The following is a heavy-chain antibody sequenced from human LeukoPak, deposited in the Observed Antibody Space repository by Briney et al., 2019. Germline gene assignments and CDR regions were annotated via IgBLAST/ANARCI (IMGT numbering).Heavy chain of an antibody. CDR2: IYYSGST. J-gene: IGHJ6*03. V-gene: IGHV4-39*07. CDR1: GGSISSSSYY. CDR3: ARERGGSKLSGLYGRDYYYMDV. D-gene: IGHD3-16*01. Sequence: SETLSLTCTVSGGSISSSSYYWGWIRRPPGKWLEWIGSIYYSGSTYYNPSLKSRVTISVDTSKNQFSLKLSSVTAADTAVYFCARERGGSKLSGLYGRDYYYMDVWGKGTTVTVSS.